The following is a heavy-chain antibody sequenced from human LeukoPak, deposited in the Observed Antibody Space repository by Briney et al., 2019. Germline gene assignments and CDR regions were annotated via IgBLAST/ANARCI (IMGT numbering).Heavy chain of an antibody. D-gene: IGHD3-16*01. Sequence: ASVKVSCKASGYTFTSYDINWVRQATGQGLEWMGWMNPNSGNTGYAQKFQGRVTITADKSTSTAYMELSSLRSEDTAVYYCARGSRTGGIPYFDYWGQGTLVTVSS. CDR2: MNPNSGNT. J-gene: IGHJ4*02. V-gene: IGHV1-8*01. CDR3: ARGSRTGGIPYFDY. CDR1: GYTFTSYD.